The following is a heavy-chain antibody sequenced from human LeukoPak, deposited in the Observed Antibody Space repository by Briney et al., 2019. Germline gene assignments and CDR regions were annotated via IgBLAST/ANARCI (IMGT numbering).Heavy chain of an antibody. CDR2: IHLDGSEK. CDR1: GFTFSDYY. Sequence: GGSLRLSCAASGFTFSDYYMSWMRQAPGKGLEWVANIHLDGSEKYYVDSVKGRFTISRDNAKNSLYLQMNSLRSEDAAVYYCARDSGYGSGNYRNTNFEYWGQGTLVTASS. CDR3: ARDSGYGSGNYRNTNFEY. D-gene: IGHD3-10*01. J-gene: IGHJ4*02. V-gene: IGHV3-7*01.